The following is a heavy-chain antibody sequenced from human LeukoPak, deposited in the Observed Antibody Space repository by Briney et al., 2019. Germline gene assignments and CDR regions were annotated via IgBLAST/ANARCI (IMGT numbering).Heavy chain of an antibody. V-gene: IGHV1-2*02. Sequence: GASVKVSCKASGYTFTGYYMHWVRQAPGQGLEWTGWINPNSGGTNYAQKFQGRVTMTRDTSISTAYMELSRLRSDDTAMYYCARALGYCSSTSCFAWFDPWGQGTLVTVSS. J-gene: IGHJ5*02. CDR1: GYTFTGYY. CDR2: INPNSGGT. CDR3: ARALGYCSSTSCFAWFDP. D-gene: IGHD2-2*01.